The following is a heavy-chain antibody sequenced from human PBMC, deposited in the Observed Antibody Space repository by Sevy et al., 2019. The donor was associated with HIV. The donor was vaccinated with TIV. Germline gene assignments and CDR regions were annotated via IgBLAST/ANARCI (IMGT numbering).Heavy chain of an antibody. CDR2: ISDTGTST. CDR3: AKFAGDFPHFDF. V-gene: IGHV3-23*01. Sequence: GGSLRLSCAASGFTFSTYSMTWARQAPRKGLEWVSAISDTGTSTYYTDSVEGRFTISRDNSKSTLFLHMNSLRAEDTALYYCAKFAGDFPHFDFWGLGTLVTVSS. D-gene: IGHD7-27*01. CDR1: GFTFSTYS. J-gene: IGHJ4*02.